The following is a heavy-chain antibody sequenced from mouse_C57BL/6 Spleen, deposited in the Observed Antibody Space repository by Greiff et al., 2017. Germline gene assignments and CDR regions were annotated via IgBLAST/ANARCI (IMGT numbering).Heavy chain of an antibody. CDR1: GYTFTSYW. D-gene: IGHD1-1*01. Sequence: VQLQQPGAELVKPGASVKLSCKASGYTFTSYWMPWVKQRPGQGLVWIGMIHPNSGSTNYNEKFRSKATLTVDKSSSTAYLQLISLTSEDSAVYDCARYYVSSDYWGQGTSVTFSS. CDR3: ARYYVSSDY. V-gene: IGHV1-64*01. CDR2: IHPNSGST. J-gene: IGHJ4*01.